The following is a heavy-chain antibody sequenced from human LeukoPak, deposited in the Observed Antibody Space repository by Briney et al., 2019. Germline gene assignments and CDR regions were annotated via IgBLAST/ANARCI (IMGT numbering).Heavy chain of an antibody. V-gene: IGHV3-53*01. CDR1: GFTVSSNY. CDR2: IYSGGST. D-gene: IGHD6-19*01. J-gene: IGHJ6*03. CDR3: ARPVIAVAGKYYYYYYMDV. Sequence: GGSLRLSCAASGFTVSSNYMSWVRQAPGMGLEWVSVIYSGGSTYYADSVKGRFTISRDNSKNTLYLQMNSLRAEDTAVYYCARPVIAVAGKYYYYYYMDVWGKGTTVTVSS.